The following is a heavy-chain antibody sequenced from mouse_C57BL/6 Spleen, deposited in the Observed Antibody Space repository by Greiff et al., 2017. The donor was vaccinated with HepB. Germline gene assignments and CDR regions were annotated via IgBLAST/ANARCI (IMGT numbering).Heavy chain of an antibody. CDR3: ARSSHPYSFDY. CDR1: GFTFSDYG. Sequence: EVMLVESGGGLVKPGGSLKLPCAASGFTFSDYGMHWVRQAPEKGLEWVAYISSGSSTIYYADTVKGRFTISRDNAKNTLFLQMTSLRSEDTAMYYCARSSHPYSFDYWGQGTTLSVSS. J-gene: IGHJ2*01. V-gene: IGHV5-17*01. CDR2: ISSGSSTI.